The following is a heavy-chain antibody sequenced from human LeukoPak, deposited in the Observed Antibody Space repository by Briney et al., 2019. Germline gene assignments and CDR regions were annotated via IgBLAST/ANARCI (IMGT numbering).Heavy chain of an antibody. CDR2: IRYDGSNK. CDR3: ARDLPHYYDSRGQSAFDF. V-gene: IGHV3-30*02. D-gene: IGHD3-22*01. CDR1: RFTFSSYG. Sequence: GGSLRLSCAASRFTFSSYGMHWVRQAPGKGLEWVAFIRYDGSNKYYADSVKGRFTISRDNSKNTLYLDMNSLRAEDTAVYYCARDLPHYYDSRGQSAFDFWGQGTVVTVSS. J-gene: IGHJ3*01.